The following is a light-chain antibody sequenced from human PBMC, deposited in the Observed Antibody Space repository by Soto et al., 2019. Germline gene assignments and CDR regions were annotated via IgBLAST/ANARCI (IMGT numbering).Light chain of an antibody. Sequence: SYELTQPPSLSVAPGQTASITCGGNNIGSKSVHWYQQRPGQAPVLVVHDDSDRPLGIPDRFSGSNSENTATLTITRVEAVDEADYYCQVWDTSNDHVVFGGGTKLTVL. J-gene: IGLJ2*01. CDR1: NIGSKS. V-gene: IGLV3-21*02. CDR2: DDS. CDR3: QVWDTSNDHVV.